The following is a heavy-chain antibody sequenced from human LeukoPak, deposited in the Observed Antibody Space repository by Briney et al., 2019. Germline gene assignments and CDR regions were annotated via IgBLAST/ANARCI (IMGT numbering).Heavy chain of an antibody. Sequence: SETLSLTCTVSGGSISSSSYYWGWIRQPPGKGLEWIGSIYYSGSTYYNPSLKSRVTISVDTSKNQFSLKLSSVTAADTAVYYCARDRKKKTYPYYYYYYMDVWGKGTTVTVSS. D-gene: IGHD2-2*01. V-gene: IGHV4-39*07. CDR3: ARDRKKKTYPYYYYYYMDV. CDR1: GGSISSSSYY. J-gene: IGHJ6*03. CDR2: IYYSGST.